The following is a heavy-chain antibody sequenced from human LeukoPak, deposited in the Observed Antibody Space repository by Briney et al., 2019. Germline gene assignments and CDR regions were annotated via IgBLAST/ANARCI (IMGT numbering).Heavy chain of an antibody. CDR2: IKQDGSEK. J-gene: IGHJ3*02. D-gene: IGHD6-13*01. Sequence: PGGSLRLSCAASGFTFSIYWMSWVRQAPGKGLEWVANIKQDGSEKYYVDSVKGRFTISRDNAKNSLYLQMNSLRAEDTAVYYCAREISGYSSSWYGDDAFDIWGQGTMVTVSS. CDR1: GFTFSIYW. V-gene: IGHV3-7*01. CDR3: AREISGYSSSWYGDDAFDI.